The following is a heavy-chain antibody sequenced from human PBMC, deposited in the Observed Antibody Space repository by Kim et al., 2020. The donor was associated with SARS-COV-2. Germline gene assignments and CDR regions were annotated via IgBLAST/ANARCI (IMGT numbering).Heavy chain of an antibody. Sequence: VKGRFTISRDNSKNTLYLQMNSLRAEDTAVYYCAKERMRYSSSSLGCDYWGQGTLVTVSS. CDR3: AKERMRYSSSSLGCDY. D-gene: IGHD6-13*01. V-gene: IGHV3-33*06. J-gene: IGHJ4*02.